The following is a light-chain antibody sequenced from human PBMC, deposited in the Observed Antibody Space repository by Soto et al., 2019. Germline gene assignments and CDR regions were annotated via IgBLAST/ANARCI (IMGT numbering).Light chain of an antibody. J-gene: IGKJ2*01. V-gene: IGKV1-17*01. Sequence: DIQMTQSPSSLSASVGDRVTITCRASQGIRNGLGWYQQKPGKAPKRLIYAASSLQSGVPSRFSGSGSGTEFPLTISSLQPEDFATYCCLQHNTYPVTFGQGTKLEIK. CDR1: QGIRNG. CDR2: AAS. CDR3: LQHNTYPVT.